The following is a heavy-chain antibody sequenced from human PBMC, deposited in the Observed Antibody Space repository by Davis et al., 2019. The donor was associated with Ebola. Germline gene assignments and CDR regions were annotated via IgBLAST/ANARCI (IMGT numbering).Heavy chain of an antibody. D-gene: IGHD3-22*01. J-gene: IGHJ5*02. Sequence: PGGSLRLSCAASGFAFSPYAMSWVRHAPGKGLEWVSGITVTGGSEFYAGSVKGRFSISRDNSQNKVFLQMSSLRADDTAIYYCAREGHDYASSSYSAWGKGNLVTVSS. CDR3: AREGHDYASSSYSA. V-gene: IGHV3-23*01. CDR2: ITVTGGSE. CDR1: GFAFSPYA.